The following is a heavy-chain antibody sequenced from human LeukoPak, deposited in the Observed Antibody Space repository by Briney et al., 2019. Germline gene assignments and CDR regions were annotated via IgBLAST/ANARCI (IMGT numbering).Heavy chain of an antibody. Sequence: SETLSLTCTVPGGSIGNYCWGWIRQPPGKELEWIGYVYYSGSTNYNPSLKSRVTISVDTSKNQFSLKLSSVTAADTAVYYCARSPDTRGYYYYFDYWGQGTLVTVSS. CDR3: ARSPDTRGYYYYFDY. V-gene: IGHV4-59*08. D-gene: IGHD3-22*01. CDR1: GGSIGNYC. J-gene: IGHJ4*02. CDR2: VYYSGST.